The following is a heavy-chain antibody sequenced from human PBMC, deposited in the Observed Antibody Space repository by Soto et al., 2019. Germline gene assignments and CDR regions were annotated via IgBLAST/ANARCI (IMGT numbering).Heavy chain of an antibody. CDR2: ISYDGSNK. D-gene: IGHD3-22*01. J-gene: IGHJ4*02. V-gene: IGHV3-30*18. CDR1: GFTFSSYG. CDR3: AKDLAVVVITSYFDY. Sequence: QVQLVESGGGVVQPGRSLRLSCAASGFTFSSYGMHWVRQAPGKGLEWVAVISYDGSNKYYADSVKGRFTISRDNSKNTLYLQMNSLRAEDTAVYYCAKDLAVVVITSYFDYWGQGTLVTVSS.